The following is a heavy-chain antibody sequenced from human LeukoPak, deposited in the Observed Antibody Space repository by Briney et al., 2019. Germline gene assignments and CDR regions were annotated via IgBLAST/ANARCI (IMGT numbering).Heavy chain of an antibody. D-gene: IGHD6-19*01. CDR1: GYTFTTYA. J-gene: IGHJ4*02. CDR3: ARDQGAVAADY. CDR2: INAGNGNT. V-gene: IGHV1-3*01. Sequence: ASVKVSCEASGYTFTTYAIHWVRQAPGQRLEWMGWINAGNGNTKYSQKFQGRVTITRDTSASTAYMELSSLRSEDTAVYYCARDQGAVAADYWGQGTLVTVSS.